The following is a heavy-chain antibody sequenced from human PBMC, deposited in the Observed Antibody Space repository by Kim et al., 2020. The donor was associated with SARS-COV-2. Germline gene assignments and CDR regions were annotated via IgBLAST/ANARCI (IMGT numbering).Heavy chain of an antibody. CDR3: AKSRLGYCSGGSCYSFDY. Sequence: KGRFTISRHNSKNTLYLQMNSLRAEDTAVYYCAKSRLGYCSGGSCYSFDYWGQGTLVTVSS. J-gene: IGHJ4*02. V-gene: IGHV3-23*01. D-gene: IGHD2-15*01.